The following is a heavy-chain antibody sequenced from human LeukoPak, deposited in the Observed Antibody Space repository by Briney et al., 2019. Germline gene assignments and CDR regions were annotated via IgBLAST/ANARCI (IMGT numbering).Heavy chain of an antibody. J-gene: IGHJ3*02. CDR3: ARDRAVAGTPDAFDI. CDR1: GFTFSSYS. D-gene: IGHD6-19*01. Sequence: KPGGSLRLSCAASGFTFSSYSMNWVRQAPGKGLEWVSSVSSSSSYIYYADSVKGRFTISRDNAKNSLYLQMNSLRAEDTAVYYCARDRAVAGTPDAFDIWGQGTMVTVSS. V-gene: IGHV3-21*01. CDR2: VSSSSSYI.